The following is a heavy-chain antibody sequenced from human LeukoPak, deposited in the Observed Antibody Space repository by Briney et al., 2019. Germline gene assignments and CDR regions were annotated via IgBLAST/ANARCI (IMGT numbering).Heavy chain of an antibody. Sequence: GGSLRLSCAASGFPFSNYAMSWVRQPPGKGLEWVAAISNGNTYYGDSVGGRFSISRDDSKNMVYLQMFSLREDDTALYYCVREAGYRAGVCLKSNWFDPWGQGTLVTVSS. CDR2: ISNGNT. CDR3: VREAGYRAGVCLKSNWFDP. D-gene: IGHD2-21*02. J-gene: IGHJ5*02. V-gene: IGHV3-23*01. CDR1: GFPFSNYA.